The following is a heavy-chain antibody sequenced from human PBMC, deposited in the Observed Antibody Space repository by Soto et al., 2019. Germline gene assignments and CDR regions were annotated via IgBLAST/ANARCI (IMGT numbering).Heavy chain of an antibody. CDR3: AREGSGFNF. D-gene: IGHD5-12*01. Sequence: SVKVSCKASGGSFSIFGIRWVRQAPGQGLEWMGGIVPVFGRPNYAQRFRGRLTITAAESTSTGYMELTSLRSDATAVYYCAREGSGFNFWGQGTQVTVSS. CDR2: IVPVFGRP. J-gene: IGHJ4*02. CDR1: GGSFSIFG. V-gene: IGHV1-69*13.